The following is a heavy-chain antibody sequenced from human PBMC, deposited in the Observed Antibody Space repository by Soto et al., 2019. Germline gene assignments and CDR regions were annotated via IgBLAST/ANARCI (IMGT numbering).Heavy chain of an antibody. CDR3: ARQGRFGELFYGMDV. J-gene: IGHJ6*02. Sequence: SSETLSLTCTVSGGSISSSSYYWGWIRQPPGKGLEWIGSIYYSGSTYYNPSLKSRVTISVDTSKNQFSLKLSSVTAADTALYYCARQGRFGELFYGMDVWGQGTTVTVSS. CDR2: IYYSGST. V-gene: IGHV4-39*01. D-gene: IGHD3-10*01. CDR1: GGSISSSSYY.